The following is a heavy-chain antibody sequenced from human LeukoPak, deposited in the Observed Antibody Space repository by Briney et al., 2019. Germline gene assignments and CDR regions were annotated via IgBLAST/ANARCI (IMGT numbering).Heavy chain of an antibody. CDR3: ARPMGYCSSTSCHPHAFDI. CDR2: IYFSGST. CDR1: GGSISSSSYY. V-gene: IGHV4-39*01. Sequence: SETLSLTCTVSGGSISSSSYYWGWIRQPPGKGLEWIGSIYFSGSTYYNPSLKSRVTISVDTSKNQFSLKLSSVTAADTAVYYCARPMGYCSSTSCHPHAFDIWGQGTMVTVSS. J-gene: IGHJ3*02. D-gene: IGHD2-2*01.